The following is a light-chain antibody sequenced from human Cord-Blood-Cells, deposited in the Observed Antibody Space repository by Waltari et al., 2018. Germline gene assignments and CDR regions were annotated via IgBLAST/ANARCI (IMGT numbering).Light chain of an antibody. CDR3: SSYAGSNNLV. J-gene: IGLJ2*01. V-gene: IGLV2-8*01. CDR2: EVS. CDR1: RSDVGGYHY. Sequence: QSALTQPPSASGSPGQSVTLPCTGPRSDVGGYHYVSWYQQHPGKAPKLMIYEVSKRPSGVPDRFSGSKSGNTASLTVSGLQAEDEADYYCSSYAGSNNLVFGGGTKLTVL.